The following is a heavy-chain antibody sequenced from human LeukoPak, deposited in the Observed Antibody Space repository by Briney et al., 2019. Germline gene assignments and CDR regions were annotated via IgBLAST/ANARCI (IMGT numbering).Heavy chain of an antibody. CDR3: ASDRYGGNSGEFDY. V-gene: IGHV4-59*01. J-gene: IGHJ4*02. CDR1: GGSISRYY. D-gene: IGHD4-23*01. CDR2: IYYSGTT. Sequence: PSEPLSLPCTVSGGSISRYYWSWLRQPPGKGLEWLGYIYYSGTTNYNPSLKSRDPILVESSKNQFSLKYSSVTSADAAIFSCASDRYGGNSGEFDYWGQGTLVTVSS.